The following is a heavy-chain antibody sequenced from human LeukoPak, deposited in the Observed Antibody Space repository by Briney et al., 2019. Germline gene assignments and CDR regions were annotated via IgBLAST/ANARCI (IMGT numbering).Heavy chain of an antibody. Sequence: SETLSLTCTVSGGSISSSSYYWGWIRQPPGKGLEWIGSIYNSGSTYYNPSLKSRVTMSVDTSKNQFSLKLSSVTPADTAVYYCARPGSSSSHGGFDCWGQGSLVTVSS. CDR1: GGSISSSSYY. D-gene: IGHD6-6*01. V-gene: IGHV4-39*01. CDR2: IYNSGST. J-gene: IGHJ4*02. CDR3: ARPGSSSSHGGFDC.